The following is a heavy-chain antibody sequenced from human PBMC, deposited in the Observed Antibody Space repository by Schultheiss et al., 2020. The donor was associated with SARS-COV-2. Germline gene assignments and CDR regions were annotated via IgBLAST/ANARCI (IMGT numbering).Heavy chain of an antibody. V-gene: IGHV3-30*02. CDR3: AKGSITSGYYYGMDV. CDR2: RWYDGSNK. Sequence: GGSLRLSCAASGFTFSSYGMHWVRQAPGKGLEWVAVRWYDGSNKYYADSVKGRFTISRDNSKNTLYLQMNSLRAEDTAVYYCAKGSITSGYYYGMDVWVQGATVTVSS. CDR1: GFTFSSYG. D-gene: IGHD3-16*01. J-gene: IGHJ6*02.